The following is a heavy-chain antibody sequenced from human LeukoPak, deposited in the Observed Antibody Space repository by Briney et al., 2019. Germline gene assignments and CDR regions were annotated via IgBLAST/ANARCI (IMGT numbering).Heavy chain of an antibody. V-gene: IGHV4-30-4*01. D-gene: IGHD5-18*01. J-gene: IGHJ4*02. Sequence: SQTLSLTCTVSGGSTSSGDYYWSWIRQPPGKGLEWIGYIYYSGSTYYNPSLKSRVTISVDTSKNQFSLKLSSVTAADTAVYYCARSAGYSYGYSFDYWGQGTLVTVSS. CDR2: IYYSGST. CDR3: ARSAGYSYGYSFDY. CDR1: GGSTSSGDYY.